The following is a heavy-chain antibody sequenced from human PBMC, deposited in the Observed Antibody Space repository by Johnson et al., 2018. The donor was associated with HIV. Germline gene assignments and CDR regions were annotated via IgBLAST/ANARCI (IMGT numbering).Heavy chain of an antibody. CDR1: GFTFSSHA. Sequence: VQLVESGGGLVQPGGSLRLSCVVSGFTFSSHAMSWVRQAPGKGLEWVSVIYGGGSTDYPDSVKGRFTISRDNSKNTLYLQMNSLRAEDTAVYYCARGVGLVDGMIVDAFDIWGQGTMVTVSS. CDR2: IYGGGST. D-gene: IGHD3-22*01. CDR3: ARGVGLVDGMIVDAFDI. V-gene: IGHV3-66*02. J-gene: IGHJ3*02.